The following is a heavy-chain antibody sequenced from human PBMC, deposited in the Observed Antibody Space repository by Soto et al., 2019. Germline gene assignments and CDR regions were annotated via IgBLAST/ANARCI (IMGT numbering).Heavy chain of an antibody. CDR2: IIPIFGTA. J-gene: IGHJ6*02. CDR3: ARGPGIEYCSGGSCYSALQMHYYYCDMDV. D-gene: IGHD2-15*01. CDR1: GGTFSSYA. V-gene: IGHV1-69*01. Sequence: QVQLVQSGAEVKKPGSSVKVSCKASGGTFSSYAISWVRQAPGQGLEWMGGIIPIFGTANYAQEFQGRVTITAGESTSTAYMELSSLRSEETAVYYCARGPGIEYCSGGSCYSALQMHYYYCDMDVWGQGTTVTVSS.